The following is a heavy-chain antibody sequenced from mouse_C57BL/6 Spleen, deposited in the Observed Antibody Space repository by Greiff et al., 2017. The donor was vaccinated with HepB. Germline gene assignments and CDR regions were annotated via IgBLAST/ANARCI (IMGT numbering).Heavy chain of an antibody. J-gene: IGHJ3*01. D-gene: IGHD2-4*01. CDR1: GFTFSDYG. CDR3: ARGGIYFDYDEGAWFAY. V-gene: IGHV5-17*01. Sequence: EVQVVESGGGLVKPGGSLKLSCAASGFTFSDYGMHWVRQAPEKGLEWVAYISSGSSTIYYADTVKGRFTISRDNAKNTMFLHMTSLRSEDTAMYYCARGGIYFDYDEGAWFAYWGQGTLVTVSA. CDR2: ISSGSSTI.